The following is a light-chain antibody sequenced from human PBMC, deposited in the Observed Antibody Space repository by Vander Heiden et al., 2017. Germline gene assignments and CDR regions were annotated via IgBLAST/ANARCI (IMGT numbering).Light chain of an antibody. CDR1: QSFLHSDGNSH. Sequence: DVVVNQSPPSLPVSPREPASISCRSSQSFLHSDGNSHVDWYRQKQGQSPQLLIYVGSNRASGGPDRFSGSGSGTDITLKISRVAAEDVGIYYGMQALETRDTVGQGTKL. CDR2: VGS. V-gene: IGKV2-28*01. J-gene: IGKJ2*01. CDR3: MQALETRDT.